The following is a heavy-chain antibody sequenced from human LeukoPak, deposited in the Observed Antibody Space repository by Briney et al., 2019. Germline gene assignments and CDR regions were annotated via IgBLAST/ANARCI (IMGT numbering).Heavy chain of an antibody. CDR2: IGTAGDT. Sequence: GGSLRLSCAASGFTFSDYDMHWVRQATGKGLEWVSAIGTAGDTYYTGSVKGRFTISRENAKNSLYLQMNSLRAEDTAVYYCAKRYSGSDYWGYFDCWGQGTLVTVSS. CDR1: GFTFSDYD. D-gene: IGHD5-12*01. J-gene: IGHJ4*02. V-gene: IGHV3-13*01. CDR3: AKRYSGSDYWGYFDC.